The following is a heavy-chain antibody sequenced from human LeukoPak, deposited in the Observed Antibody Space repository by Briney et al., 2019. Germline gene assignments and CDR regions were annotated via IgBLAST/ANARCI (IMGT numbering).Heavy chain of an antibody. CDR1: GFAFGSEA. CDR3: AINGGYYYGSKDY. CDR2: ISPGGGTT. J-gene: IGHJ4*02. V-gene: IGHV3-23*01. Sequence: GGSLRLSCAVSGFAFGSEAMSWVRQSPARGLGWVASISPGGGTTYYADYVKGRFTISRDNSKNSLFVQMNSLRAEDTAVYYCAINGGYYYGSKDYWGQGTLVTVSS. D-gene: IGHD3-10*01.